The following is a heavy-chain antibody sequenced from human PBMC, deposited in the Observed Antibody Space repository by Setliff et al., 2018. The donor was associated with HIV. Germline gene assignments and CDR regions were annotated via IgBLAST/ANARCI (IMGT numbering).Heavy chain of an antibody. CDR3: ARATYTTLFGVLMGGGLQY. D-gene: IGHD3-3*01. V-gene: IGHV4-59*01. CDR2: VSNGGDT. CDR1: GGSTNNYY. J-gene: IGHJ4*02. Sequence: SETLSLTCAVSGGSTNNYYLTWIRQPPGKGLEWIGSVSNGGDTNYNPSLKSRVSLSLDTSKTQFSLKLTSVTAADTAVYYCARATYTTLFGVLMGGGLQYWGPGTLVTVSS.